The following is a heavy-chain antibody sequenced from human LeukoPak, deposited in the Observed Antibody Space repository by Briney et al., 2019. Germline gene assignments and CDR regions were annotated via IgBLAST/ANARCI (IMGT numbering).Heavy chain of an antibody. CDR2: ISSSGGSI. Sequence: GGSLRLSCAASGFTFSSYAMSWVRQAPGKGLEWVSTISSSGGSIYYADSVKGRFTISRDNSKNTLYLQMNSLRAEDTALYYCAKSFGYSYGNSWGQGTLVIVSS. J-gene: IGHJ4*02. D-gene: IGHD5-18*01. CDR3: AKSFGYSYGNS. CDR1: GFTFSSYA. V-gene: IGHV3-23*01.